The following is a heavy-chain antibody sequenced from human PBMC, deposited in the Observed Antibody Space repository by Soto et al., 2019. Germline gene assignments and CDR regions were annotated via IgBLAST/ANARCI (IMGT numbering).Heavy chain of an antibody. V-gene: IGHV4-59*01. CDR2: IYYSGST. Sequence: SETLSLTCTVSGGSISSYYWSWIRQPPGKGLEWIGYIYYSGSTNYNPSLKSRVTISVDTSKNQFSLKLSSVTAADTAVYYCARDPAPNYDILTGYYHDAFDIWGQGTMVTVSS. J-gene: IGHJ3*02. D-gene: IGHD3-9*01. CDR3: ARDPAPNYDILTGYYHDAFDI. CDR1: GGSISSYY.